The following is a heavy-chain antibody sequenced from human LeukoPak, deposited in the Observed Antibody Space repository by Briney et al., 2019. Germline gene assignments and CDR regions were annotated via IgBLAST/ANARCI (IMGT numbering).Heavy chain of an antibody. D-gene: IGHD3-10*01. V-gene: IGHV4-59*01. CDR2: IYYSGST. J-gene: IGHJ5*02. CDR3: ARRLLWFGEAGWFDP. CDR1: CGSISSYY. Sequence: SETLSLTCTVSCGSISSYYWSWLRQPPGKGLGWIGDIYYSGSTNYNPSLKSRVTISVDTSKNQFSLKLSSVTAADTAVYYCARRLLWFGEAGWFDPWRQGTLVTVSS.